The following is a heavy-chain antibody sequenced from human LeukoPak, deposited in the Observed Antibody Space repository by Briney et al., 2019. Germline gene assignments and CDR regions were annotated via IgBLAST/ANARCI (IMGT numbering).Heavy chain of an antibody. V-gene: IGHV1-2*02. D-gene: IGHD3-9*01. J-gene: IGHJ4*02. CDR1: GYTFTSYY. CDR2: IDPNGGGT. Sequence: ASVKVSCKASGYTFTSYYMHWVRQAPGQGLEWMGWIDPNGGGTNYAQKFQGRVTMTRDTSISTAYMELDRLRSDDTAVYYCARTLPYTISPGGYWGQGTLVTVSS. CDR3: ARTLPYTISPGGY.